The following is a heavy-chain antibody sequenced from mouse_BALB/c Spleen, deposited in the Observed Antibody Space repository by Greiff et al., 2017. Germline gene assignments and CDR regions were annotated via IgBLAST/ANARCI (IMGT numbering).Heavy chain of an antibody. CDR3: TRTGYGNLLAY. Sequence: DVQLVESGGGLVQPGGSMKLSCVASGFTFSNYWMNWVRQSPEKGLEWVAEIRLKSNNYATHYAESVKGRFTISRDDSKSSVYLQMNNLRAEDTGIYYCTRTGYGNLLAYWGQGTLVTVSA. V-gene: IGHV6-6*02. CDR2: IRLKSNNYAT. D-gene: IGHD2-1*01. J-gene: IGHJ3*01. CDR1: GFTFSNYW.